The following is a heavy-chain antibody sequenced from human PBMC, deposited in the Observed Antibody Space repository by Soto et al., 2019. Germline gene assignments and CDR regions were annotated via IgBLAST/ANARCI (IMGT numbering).Heavy chain of an antibody. J-gene: IGHJ4*02. D-gene: IGHD6-13*01. CDR1: GYSFTSYY. CDR3: ARGRGSSWYLFDY. CDR2: MYPGDSDT. Sequence: GESLKISCKGSGYSFTSYYIGWVRQMPGKGLEWMGIMYPGDSDTRYSPSFQGQVTISADKSISTAYLQWSSLKASDTAMYYCARGRGSSWYLFDYWGQGTLVTVSS. V-gene: IGHV5-51*01.